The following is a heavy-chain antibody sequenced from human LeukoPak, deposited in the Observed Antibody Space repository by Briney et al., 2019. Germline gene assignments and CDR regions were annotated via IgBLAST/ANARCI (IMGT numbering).Heavy chain of an antibody. J-gene: IGHJ2*01. V-gene: IGHV1-69*13. D-gene: IGHD1-14*01. CDR2: IIPIFGTA. CDR3: ASLTAGLTTWYFDL. CDR1: GGTFSSYA. Sequence: SVKVSCKASGGTFSSYAISWVRQAPGQGLEWMGGIIPIFGTANYAQKFQGRVTITADESTSTAYMELSSLRSEDTAVYYCASLTAGLTTWYFDLWGRGTLVTVSS.